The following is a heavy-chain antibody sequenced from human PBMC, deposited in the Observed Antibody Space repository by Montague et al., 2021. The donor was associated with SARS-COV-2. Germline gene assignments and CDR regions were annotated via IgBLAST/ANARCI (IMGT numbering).Heavy chain of an antibody. V-gene: IGHV3-9*01. CDR1: GFTFDDYA. J-gene: IGHJ6*02. CDR3: AKDMGPYGSGPYGMDV. CDR2: ISWNSGSI. Sequence: SLRLSCAASGFTFDDYAMHWVRQAPGKGLEWVSGISWNSGSIGYADSVKGRFTISRDNAKNSLYLQMNSLRAEDTALYYCAKDMGPYGSGPYGMDVWGQGTLVTVSS. D-gene: IGHD3-10*01.